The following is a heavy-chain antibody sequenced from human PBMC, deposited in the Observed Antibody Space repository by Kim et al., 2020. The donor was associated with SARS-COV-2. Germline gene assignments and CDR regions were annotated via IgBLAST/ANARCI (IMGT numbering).Heavy chain of an antibody. CDR2: IYYSGST. Sequence: SETLSLTCTVSGGSISSGGYYWSWIRQHPGKGLEWIGYIYYSGSTYYNPSRKSRVTISVDTSKNQFSLKLISVTAADTAEYYCARGATRYYDSSQSFDYWGQGTLVTVSS. D-gene: IGHD3-22*01. J-gene: IGHJ4*01. CDR3: ARGATRYYDSSQSFDY. CDR1: GGSISSGGYY. V-gene: IGHV4-31*03.